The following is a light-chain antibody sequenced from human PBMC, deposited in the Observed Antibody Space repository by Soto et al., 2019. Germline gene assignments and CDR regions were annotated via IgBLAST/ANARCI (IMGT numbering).Light chain of an antibody. J-gene: IGKJ1*01. CDR3: QQYGSSLWT. CDR2: GAS. CDR1: QSVSSNY. V-gene: IGKV3-20*01. Sequence: EIVLTQSPGILSLSPGEIATLSCRASQSVSSNYLAWYQQKPGQAPRLLLYGASTRATGVPDRFSCSGSGTDFSLTISRLEPEDFAVYYCQQYGSSLWTFGQGTKVEIK.